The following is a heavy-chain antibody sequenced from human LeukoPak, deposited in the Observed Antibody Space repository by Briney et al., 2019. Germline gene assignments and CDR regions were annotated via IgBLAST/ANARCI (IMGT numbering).Heavy chain of an antibody. CDR1: GFSISSYF. D-gene: IGHD6-6*01. V-gene: IGHV4-4*07. CDR2: IHTRGST. Sequence: AETLSLTCTASGFSISSYFWSWIRQPAGKGLEWVGCIHTRGSTNYNPSLKSRVTMSVDTSKNQFSLKLSSVTAADTAVYYCARGRWWFAGRPPHYMDVWGKGTTVTVSS. J-gene: IGHJ6*03. CDR3: ARGRWWFAGRPPHYMDV.